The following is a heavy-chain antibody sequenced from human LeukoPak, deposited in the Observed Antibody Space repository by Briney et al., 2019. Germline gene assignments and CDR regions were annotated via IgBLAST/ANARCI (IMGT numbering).Heavy chain of an antibody. CDR1: GFTFSSYV. D-gene: IGHD3-22*01. CDR2: ISGGGGRT. Sequence: GGSLRLSCAASGFTFSSYVMSWVRQAPGKGLEWVSAISGGGGRTYYADSVKGRFTISRDNSKNTLYLQMNSLRAEDTAVYYCAKGTSYCDSSGYDPFDIWGQGTMVTVSS. J-gene: IGHJ3*02. V-gene: IGHV3-23*01. CDR3: AKGTSYCDSSGYDPFDI.